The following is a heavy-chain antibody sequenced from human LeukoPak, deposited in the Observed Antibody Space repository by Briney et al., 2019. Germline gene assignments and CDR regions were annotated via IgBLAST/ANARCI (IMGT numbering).Heavy chain of an antibody. V-gene: IGHV3-23*01. CDR1: GFTFSSYA. CDR3: AKEAYDFWSGYNYGMDV. D-gene: IGHD3-3*01. Sequence: GGSLRLSCAASGFTFSSYAMSWVRQAPGKGLEWVSAISGSGGSTYYADSVKGRFTISRDNSKNTLYLQMNSLRAEDTAVYYCAKEAYDFWSGYNYGMDVWGQGTTVTVSS. CDR2: ISGSGGST. J-gene: IGHJ6*02.